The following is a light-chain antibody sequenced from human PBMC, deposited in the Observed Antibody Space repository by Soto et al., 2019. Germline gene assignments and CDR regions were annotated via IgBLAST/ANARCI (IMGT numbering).Light chain of an antibody. V-gene: IGLV2-23*01. Sequence: QSALTQPASVSGFPGQSITISCTGTSSDVGSYNLVSWYQQHPGKAPKLMIYEGSKRPSGVSNRFSGSKSGNTASLTISGLQAEDEADYYCCSYAGSSYVFGTGTKLTVL. J-gene: IGLJ1*01. CDR3: CSYAGSSYV. CDR1: SSDVGSYNL. CDR2: EGS.